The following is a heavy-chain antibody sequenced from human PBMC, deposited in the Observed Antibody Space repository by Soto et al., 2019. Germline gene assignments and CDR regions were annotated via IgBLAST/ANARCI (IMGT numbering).Heavy chain of an antibody. D-gene: IGHD2-15*01. V-gene: IGHV3-23*01. CDR1: GFTFSSYA. J-gene: IGHJ5*02. CDR2: ISGSGGST. CDR3: AKDGGVVVAATVNWFDP. Sequence: EVQLLESGGGLVQPGGSLRLSCAASGFTFSSYAMSWVRQAPGKGLEWVSAISGSGGSTYYADSVKGRFTISRDNSKNTLYLQMNSLRAEDTAVYYCAKDGGVVVAATVNWFDPWGQGTLVTVSS.